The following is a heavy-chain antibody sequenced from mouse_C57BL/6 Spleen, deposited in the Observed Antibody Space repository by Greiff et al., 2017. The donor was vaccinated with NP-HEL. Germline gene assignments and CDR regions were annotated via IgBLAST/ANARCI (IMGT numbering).Heavy chain of an antibody. D-gene: IGHD2-2*01. CDR2: ISSGSSTI. CDR1: GFTFSDYG. V-gene: IGHV5-17*01. CDR3: ARDGYGGNFDY. J-gene: IGHJ2*01. Sequence: EVKLMESGGGLVKPGGSLKLSCAASGFTFSDYGMHWVRQAPEKGLEWVAYISSGSSTIYYADTVKGRFTISSDNAKNTLFLQMTSLRSEDTAMYYCARDGYGGNFDYWGQGTTLTVSS.